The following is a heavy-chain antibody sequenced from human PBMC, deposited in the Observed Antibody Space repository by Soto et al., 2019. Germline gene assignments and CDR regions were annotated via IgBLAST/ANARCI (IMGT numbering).Heavy chain of an antibody. CDR2: ISSSGSTI. CDR3: ATEKWFAELLYCYFDY. J-gene: IGHJ4*02. CDR1: GFTFSSYE. V-gene: IGHV3-48*03. Sequence: PGGSLRLSCAASGFTFSSYEMNWVRQAPGKGLEWVSYISSSGSTIYYADSVKGRFTISRDNAKNSLYLQMNSLRAEDTAVYYCATEKWFAELLYCYFDYWGQGTLVTVSS. D-gene: IGHD3-10*01.